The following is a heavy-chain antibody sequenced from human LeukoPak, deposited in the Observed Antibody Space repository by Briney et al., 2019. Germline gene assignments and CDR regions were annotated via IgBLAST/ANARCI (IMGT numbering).Heavy chain of an antibody. D-gene: IGHD6-13*01. V-gene: IGHV4-30-2*01. J-gene: IGHJ2*01. CDR3: ARGDSRRGAWYFDL. Sequence: PSQTLSLTCAVSGGSISNGGYSWSWIRQLPGKGLEWIGYIYDSGSAYYNPSLKSRVTISVDRSKNHFSLRLSSVTAADTAVYYCARGDSRRGAWYFDLWGRGTLVTVSS. CDR1: GGSISNGGYS. CDR2: IYDSGSA.